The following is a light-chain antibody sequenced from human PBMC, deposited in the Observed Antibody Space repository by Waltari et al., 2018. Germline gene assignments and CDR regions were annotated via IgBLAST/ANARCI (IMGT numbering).Light chain of an antibody. CDR3: SAYSGGNVL. V-gene: IGLV2-8*01. J-gene: IGLJ2*01. CDR1: SSDVGGYNY. Sequence: QSALTQPPSASGSPGQSVTISCTGTSSDVGGYNYVSWYQQHPGKVPKLLIYEVSKRPSGVPHLFSGSKSGNTASLTVSGLQAEDEADYYCSAYSGGNVLFGGGTKLTVL. CDR2: EVS.